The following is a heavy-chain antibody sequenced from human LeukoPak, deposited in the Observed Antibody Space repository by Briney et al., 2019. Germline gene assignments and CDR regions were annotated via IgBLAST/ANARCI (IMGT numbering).Heavy chain of an antibody. CDR1: GFTFSNAW. CDR2: IKSKTDGGTT. J-gene: IGHJ3*02. V-gene: IGHV3-15*01. Sequence: GGSLRLSCAASGFTFSNAWMSWVRQAPGKGLEWVGRIKSKTDGGTTDYAAPVKGRFTISRDDSKNTLYLQMNSLKTEDTAVYYCTTLIDRRIVGAPDAFDIWGQGTMVTVSS. D-gene: IGHD1-26*01. CDR3: TTLIDRRIVGAPDAFDI.